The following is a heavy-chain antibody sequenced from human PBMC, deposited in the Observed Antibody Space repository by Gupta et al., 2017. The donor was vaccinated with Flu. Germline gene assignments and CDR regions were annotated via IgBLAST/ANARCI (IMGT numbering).Heavy chain of an antibody. J-gene: IGHJ4*02. Sequence: SVSSPSAAWNWIRQSPSRGLEWLGRTFYRSKWFYDYAFFVKGRISVNPDTSKNQFSLELKSVTPDDTAVYYCARDQGIPASGSFDDWGQGTLVTVSS. CDR1: SVSSPSAA. CDR3: ARDQGIPASGSFDD. CDR2: TFYRSKWFY. V-gene: IGHV6-1*01. D-gene: IGHD6-13*01.